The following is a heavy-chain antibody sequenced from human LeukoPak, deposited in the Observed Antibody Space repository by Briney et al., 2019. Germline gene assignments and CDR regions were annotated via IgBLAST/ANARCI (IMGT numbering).Heavy chain of an antibody. V-gene: IGHV3-33*01. J-gene: IGHJ3*02. Sequence: GGSLRLSCAASGFTFSNYGMHWVRQAPGKGLEWVAVIWYDGSNNYYADSVKGRFTISRDNSKNTMYLQMNTLRAEDTAVYYCSIDHEDYSSSDASNIGGQGTMSTVSS. CDR3: SIDHEDYSSSDASNI. CDR2: IWYDGSNN. D-gene: IGHD6-6*01. CDR1: GFTFSNYG.